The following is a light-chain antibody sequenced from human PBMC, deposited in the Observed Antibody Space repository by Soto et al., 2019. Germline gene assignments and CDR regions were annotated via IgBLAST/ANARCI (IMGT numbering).Light chain of an antibody. J-gene: IGKJ4*01. Sequence: EIVLTQSPGTLSLSPGERATLSCRASQSVSSSYLAWYQQKPGQAPRLLIYGASSRATGIPARFSGSGSGTDFTLTISRLEPEDFAVYYCQQYDNSPLTFSGGTKVEI. CDR3: QQYDNSPLT. V-gene: IGKV3-20*01. CDR2: GAS. CDR1: QSVSSSY.